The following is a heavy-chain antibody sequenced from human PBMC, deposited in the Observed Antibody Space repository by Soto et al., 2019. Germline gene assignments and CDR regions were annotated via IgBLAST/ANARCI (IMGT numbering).Heavy chain of an antibody. Sequence: PGGSLRLSCAASGFTFSSYGMHWVRQAPGKGLEWVAVISYDGSNKYYADSVKGRFTISRDNSKNTLYLQMNSLRAEDTAVYYCAKGYSGYEGRLDYWGQGTLVTVSS. CDR1: GFTFSSYG. CDR3: AKGYSGYEGRLDY. V-gene: IGHV3-30*18. CDR2: ISYDGSNK. D-gene: IGHD5-12*01. J-gene: IGHJ4*02.